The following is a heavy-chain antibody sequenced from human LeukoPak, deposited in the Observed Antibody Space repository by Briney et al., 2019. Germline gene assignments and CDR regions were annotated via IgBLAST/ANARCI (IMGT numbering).Heavy chain of an antibody. D-gene: IGHD3-22*01. J-gene: IGHJ4*02. CDR2: IHPDGNEK. CDR1: GFTFSTYW. CDR3: ARDYVDYYDSSGSIY. Sequence: PGGSLRLSCTASGFTFSTYWMSWVRQAPGKGLEWVANIHPDGNEKYHVDSVKGRFTISRDNAKNSLYLQMNSLRAEDTAVYYCARDYVDYYDSSGSIYWGQGTLVTVSS. V-gene: IGHV3-7*01.